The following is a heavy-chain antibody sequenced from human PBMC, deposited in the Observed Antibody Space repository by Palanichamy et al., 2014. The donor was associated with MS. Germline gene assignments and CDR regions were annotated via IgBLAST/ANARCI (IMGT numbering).Heavy chain of an antibody. Sequence: EVQLVESGGGLVQSGGSLRLSCAASGFTFGSYAMNWVRQAPGKGLEWVSFISGSSSPIYYADSVEGRFTISRDNAKNSLHLQMNSLRHEDTAVYYCARDRVGGAFDYWGQGTLVTVSS. CDR2: ISGSSSPI. D-gene: IGHD1-26*01. V-gene: IGHV3-48*02. CDR3: ARDRVGGAFDY. J-gene: IGHJ4*02. CDR1: GFTFGSYA.